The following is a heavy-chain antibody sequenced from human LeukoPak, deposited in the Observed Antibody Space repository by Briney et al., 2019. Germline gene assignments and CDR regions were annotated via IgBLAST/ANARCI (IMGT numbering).Heavy chain of an antibody. CDR1: GFTFSSYG. V-gene: IGHV3-33*01. CDR3: AREGLGDSSGYYLGH. D-gene: IGHD3-22*01. CDR2: IWDDGSNK. J-gene: IGHJ4*02. Sequence: GGSLRLSCAASGFTFSSYGMHWVRQAPGKGLERVAVIWDDGSNKYYADSVKGRFTISRDNSKNTLYLQMNSLRAEDTAVYYCAREGLGDSSGYYLGHWGQGTLVTVSS.